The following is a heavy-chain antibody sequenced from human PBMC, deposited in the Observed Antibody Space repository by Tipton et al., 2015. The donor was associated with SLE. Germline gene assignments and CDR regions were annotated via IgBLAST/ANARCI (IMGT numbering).Heavy chain of an antibody. J-gene: IGHJ2*01. CDR2: INTNTGNP. D-gene: IGHD6-13*01. Sequence: QSGPEVKKPGASVKVSCKASGYTFTSYGISWVRQAPGQGLEWMGWINTNTGNPTCAQGFTGRFVFSLDTSVSTAYLQISSLKAEDSAVYYCATDGGTATAGVYWYFDLWGRGTLVSVSS. V-gene: IGHV7-4-1*02. CDR1: GYTFTSYG. CDR3: ATDGGTATAGVYWYFDL.